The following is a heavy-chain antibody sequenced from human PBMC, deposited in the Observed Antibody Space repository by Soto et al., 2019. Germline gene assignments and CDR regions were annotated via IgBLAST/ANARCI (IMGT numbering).Heavy chain of an antibody. CDR1: GGTFSSYA. Sequence: SVKVSCKASGGTFSSYAISWVRQAPGEGLEWMGGIIPIFGTANYAQKFQGRVTITADESTSTAYMELSSLRSEDTAVYYCASPTLTVVVEDAFDIWGQGTMVTVSS. CDR3: ASPTLTVVVEDAFDI. CDR2: IIPIFGTA. V-gene: IGHV1-69*13. D-gene: IGHD2-15*01. J-gene: IGHJ3*02.